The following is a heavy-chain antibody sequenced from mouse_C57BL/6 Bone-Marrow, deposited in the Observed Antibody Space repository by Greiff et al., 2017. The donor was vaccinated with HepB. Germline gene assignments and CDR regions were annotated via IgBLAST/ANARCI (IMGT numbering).Heavy chain of an antibody. J-gene: IGHJ2*01. Sequence: VKVVESGAELMKPGASVKLSCKATGYTFTGYWIEWVKQRPGHGLEWIGEILPGSGSTNYNEKFKGKATFTADTSSNTAYMQLSSLTTEDSAIYYCARGGNLLWFYYFDYWGQGTTLTVSS. CDR3: ARGGNLLWFYYFDY. D-gene: IGHD2-2*01. V-gene: IGHV1-9*01. CDR1: GYTFTGYW. CDR2: ILPGSGST.